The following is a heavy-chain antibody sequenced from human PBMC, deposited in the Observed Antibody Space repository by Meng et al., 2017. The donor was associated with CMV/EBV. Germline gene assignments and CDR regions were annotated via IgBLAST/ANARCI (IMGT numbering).Heavy chain of an antibody. J-gene: IGHJ6*02. V-gene: IGHV4-39*07. Sequence: SETLSLTCTVSGGSISSSSYYWGWIRQPPGKGLEWIGSIYYSGSTYYNPSLKSRVTISVDRSKNQFSLNLSSVTAADTAVYYCARESLDCSSTAPPCVDYYGMDVWGQGTTVTVSS. D-gene: IGHD2-2*01. CDR2: IYYSGST. CDR1: GGSISSSSYY. CDR3: ARESLDCSSTAPPCVDYYGMDV.